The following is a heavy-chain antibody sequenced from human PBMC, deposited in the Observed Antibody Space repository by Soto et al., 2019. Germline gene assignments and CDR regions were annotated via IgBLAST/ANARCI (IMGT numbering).Heavy chain of an antibody. D-gene: IGHD3-10*01. Sequence: QVQLQESGPGLVKPSQTLSLTCTVSGGSISSGGYYWSWIRQHPGKGLEWIGYIYYSGSTYYNPSRKSRVTISVDTSKNQCSLKLSAGTAADTAVYYWARGDYYGSGRGGFDYWGQGTLVTVSS. CDR2: IYYSGST. V-gene: IGHV4-31*03. J-gene: IGHJ4*02. CDR3: ARGDYYGSGRGGFDY. CDR1: GGSISSGGYY.